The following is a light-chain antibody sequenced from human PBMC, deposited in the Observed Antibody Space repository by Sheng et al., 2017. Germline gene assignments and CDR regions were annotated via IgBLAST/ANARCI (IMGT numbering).Light chain of an antibody. V-gene: IGLV2-14*03. CDR1: SSDVGGYNY. CDR2: DVS. Sequence: QSALTQPASVSGSPGQSITISCTGTSSDVGGYNYVSWYQQHPGKAPKLMIYDVSNRPSGVSNRFSGSKSGNTASLTISGLQAEDEADYYCSSYTSSISYXFGTGTKVTVL. J-gene: IGLJ1*01. CDR3: SSYTSSISYX.